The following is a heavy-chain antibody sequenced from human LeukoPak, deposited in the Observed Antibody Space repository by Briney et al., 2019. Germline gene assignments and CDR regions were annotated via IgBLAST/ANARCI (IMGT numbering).Heavy chain of an antibody. J-gene: IGHJ4*02. V-gene: IGHV3-23*01. D-gene: IGHD3-22*01. CDR3: AKGYSSFDS. CDR2: IASGGTNI. CDR1: GFNFRNHA. Sequence: GGSLRLSCAASGFNFRNHAMNCVRQAPGKGRAWVSVIASGGTNIYYTGSVRGRFTISRDNSKNTLYLQMNSLRAEDTAVYYCAKGYSSFDSWGQGTLVTVSS.